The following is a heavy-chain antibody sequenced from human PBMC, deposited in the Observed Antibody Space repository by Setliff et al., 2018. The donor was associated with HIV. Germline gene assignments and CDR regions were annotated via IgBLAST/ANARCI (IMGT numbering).Heavy chain of an antibody. CDR2: IRWDIGTK. Sequence: GGSLRLSCVASGFSFKVCAMHWVRLAPGKGLEWVSGIRWDIGTKQYAASVRGRFTISRYNAKNSLYLEMNSLRPEDSAFYYCVKGKRSDSTSGWGYYLDAWGKGTTVTVSS. CDR3: VKGKRSDSTSGWGYYLDA. J-gene: IGHJ6*03. D-gene: IGHD6-19*01. V-gene: IGHV3-9*01. CDR1: GFSFKVCA.